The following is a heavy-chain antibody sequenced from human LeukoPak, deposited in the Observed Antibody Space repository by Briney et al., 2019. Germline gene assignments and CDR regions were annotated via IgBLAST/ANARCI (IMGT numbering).Heavy chain of an antibody. CDR1: GFTFSDSS. J-gene: IGHJ4*02. D-gene: IGHD1-26*01. Sequence: GGSLRLSCAASGFTFSDSSMNWDRQGPGKGLEWLSYISPTSHTLYADSVKGRFTISRDNSENTLYLQMNSLRAEDTAVYYCAKGYSGSYLDYWGQGTLVTVSS. CDR3: AKGYSGSYLDY. CDR2: ISPTSHT. V-gene: IGHV3-69-1*01.